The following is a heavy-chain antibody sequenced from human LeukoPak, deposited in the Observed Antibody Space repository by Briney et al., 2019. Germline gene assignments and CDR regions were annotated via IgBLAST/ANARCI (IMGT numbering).Heavy chain of an antibody. CDR3: LMDSSSWYSAFDI. V-gene: IGHV3-23*01. CDR1: GFTFDDHA. D-gene: IGHD6-13*01. J-gene: IGHJ3*02. CDR2: ISVSGGST. Sequence: GGSLRLSCAASGFTFDDHAMHWVRQAPGKGLEWVSAISVSGGSTYYADSVKGRFTISRDNSKNTLYLQMNSLRAEDTAVYYCLMDSSSWYSAFDIWGQGTMVTVSS.